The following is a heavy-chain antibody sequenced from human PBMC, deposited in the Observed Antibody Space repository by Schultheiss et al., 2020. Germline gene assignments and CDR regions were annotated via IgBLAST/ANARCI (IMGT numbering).Heavy chain of an antibody. CDR1: GGSISSSSYY. J-gene: IGHJ4*02. V-gene: IGHV4-39*07. D-gene: IGHD6-19*01. CDR3: ARDGIAVAGTPYFDY. CDR2: IYYSGST. Sequence: SQTLSLTCTVSGGSISSSSYYWGWIRQPPGKGLEWIGSIYYSGSTNYNPSLKSRVTISVDTSKNQFSLKLSSVTAADTAVYYCARDGIAVAGTPYFDYWGQGTLVTVSS.